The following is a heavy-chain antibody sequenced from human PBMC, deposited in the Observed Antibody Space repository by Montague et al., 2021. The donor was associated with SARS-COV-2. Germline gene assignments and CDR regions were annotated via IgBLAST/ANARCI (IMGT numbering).Heavy chain of an antibody. V-gene: IGHV4-34*01. CDR2: IDHRGTS. Sequence: SETLSLTCAVYGESFSGSHWTWIRQPPGKGLEWIGEIDHRGTSNYNPSLKSRVTISMDTAKNQFSLRLNSVTAADTGVYYCARGHLGTTMVVVVMVGAQCYFDYWGQGRMVAVSS. J-gene: IGHJ4*02. CDR3: ARGHLGTTMVVVVMVGAQCYFDY. CDR1: GESFSGSH. D-gene: IGHD3-22*01.